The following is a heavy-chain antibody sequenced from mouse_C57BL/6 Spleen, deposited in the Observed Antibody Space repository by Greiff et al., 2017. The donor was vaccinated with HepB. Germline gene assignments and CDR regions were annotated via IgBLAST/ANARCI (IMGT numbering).Heavy chain of an antibody. CDR1: GFTFSSYA. CDR3: ARGDSSGRAWFAY. J-gene: IGHJ3*01. Sequence: DVHLVESGGGLVKPGGSLKLSCAASGFTFSSYAMSWVRQTPEKRLEWVATISDGGSYTYYPDNVKGRFTISRDNAKNNLYLQMSHLKSEDTAMYYCARGDSSGRAWFAYWGQGTLVTVSA. V-gene: IGHV5-4*01. D-gene: IGHD3-2*02. CDR2: ISDGGSYT.